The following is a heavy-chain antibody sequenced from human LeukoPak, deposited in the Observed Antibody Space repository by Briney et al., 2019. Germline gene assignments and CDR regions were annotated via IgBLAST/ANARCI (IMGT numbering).Heavy chain of an antibody. J-gene: IGHJ4*02. CDR3: ARDLPNKYASGSYSQARLD. CDR2: ISSSGSTI. D-gene: IGHD3-10*01. V-gene: IGHV3-11*04. Sequence: PGGSLRLSCAASGFTFSDYYMSWIRQAPGKGLEWVSYISSSGSTIYYADSVKGRFTISRDNAKNSLYLQMNSLRAEDTAVYYCARDLPNKYASGSYSQARLDWGQGTLVTVSS. CDR1: GFTFSDYY.